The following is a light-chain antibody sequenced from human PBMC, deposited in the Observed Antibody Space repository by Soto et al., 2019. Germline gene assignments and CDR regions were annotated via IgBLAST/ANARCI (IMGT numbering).Light chain of an antibody. CDR3: AAWDDSLNGHV. Sequence: QSVLTQPPSASGTPGQRVTISCSGSSSNIGSNTVSWYQQLPGTAPKLLFCGNNQRPSGVPDRFSGSKSGTSASLAISGLQSEDEAHYYCAAWDDSLNGHVFGGGTKLTVL. CDR1: SSNIGSNT. CDR2: GNN. J-gene: IGLJ2*01. V-gene: IGLV1-44*01.